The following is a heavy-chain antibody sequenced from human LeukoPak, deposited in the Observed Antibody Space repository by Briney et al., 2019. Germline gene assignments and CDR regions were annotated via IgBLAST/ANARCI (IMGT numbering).Heavy chain of an antibody. V-gene: IGHV1-46*03. J-gene: IGHJ4*02. CDR3: ARGRYCSSTSCSTRFDY. CDR2: INPSGGST. CDR1: GHTFTSYY. D-gene: IGHD2-2*01. Sequence: ASVKVSCKASGHTFTSYYMHWVRQAPGQGLEWMGIINPSGGSTSYAQKFQGRVTMTRDTSTSTVYMELSSLRSEDAAVYYCARGRYCSSTSCSTRFDYWGQGTLVTVSS.